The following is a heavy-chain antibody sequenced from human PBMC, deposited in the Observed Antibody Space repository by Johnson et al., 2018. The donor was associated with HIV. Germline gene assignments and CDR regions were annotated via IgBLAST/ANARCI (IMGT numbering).Heavy chain of an antibody. CDR3: ARGSGWYLAFDI. D-gene: IGHD6-19*01. J-gene: IGHJ3*02. V-gene: IGHV3-11*01. CDR2: ISSSGSTI. CDR1: GFSFSDYY. Sequence: QVQLMESGGGLVKPGGSLRLSCATSGFSFSDYYMSWIRQAPGKGLEWVSYISSSGSTIYYADSVKGRFTISRDNSKNTLYLQMNSLRAEDTAVYYCARGSGWYLAFDIWGQGTMVTVSS.